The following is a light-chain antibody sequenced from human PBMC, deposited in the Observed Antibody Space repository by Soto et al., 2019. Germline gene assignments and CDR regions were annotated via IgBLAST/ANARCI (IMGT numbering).Light chain of an antibody. CDR1: QTISSW. J-gene: IGKJ1*01. Sequence: DIQMTQSPSTLSGSVGDRVTITCRASQTISSWLAWYQQKPGKAPKLLIYKASTLKSGVPSRFSGRGSGTDFTLTISSLQPEDFATYYCLQDYDYPRTFGQGTKVELK. V-gene: IGKV1-5*03. CDR3: LQDYDYPRT. CDR2: KAS.